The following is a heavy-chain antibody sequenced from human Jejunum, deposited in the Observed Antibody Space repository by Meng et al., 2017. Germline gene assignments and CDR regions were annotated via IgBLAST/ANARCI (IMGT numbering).Heavy chain of an antibody. Sequence: GGSLRLSCAASGFTFSNYYMSWIRQAPGKGLEWVSYISSSGSIIYYADSVKGRLTISRDNAKNSLSLQMNSLRAEDTAVYYCARSRAYCGGDCPSPDYWGPGTLVTVSS. CDR1: GFTFSNYY. J-gene: IGHJ4*02. CDR2: ISSSGSII. CDR3: ARSRAYCGGDCPSPDY. V-gene: IGHV3-11*04. D-gene: IGHD2-21*02.